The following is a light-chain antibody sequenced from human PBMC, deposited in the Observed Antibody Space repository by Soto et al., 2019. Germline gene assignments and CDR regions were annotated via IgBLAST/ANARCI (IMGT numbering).Light chain of an antibody. CDR3: QQYTTTYT. V-gene: IGKV1-5*03. CDR1: QKISGW. CDR2: KGS. Sequence: DVQMTQSPSTLSASVGDRVTITCRASQKISGWLAWYQQKPGKAPKLLIHKGSSLASGVPSRFSSSGSGTDFTLTISSLPHDDSAYYYYQQYTTTYTFGEGTKLEIK. J-gene: IGKJ2*01.